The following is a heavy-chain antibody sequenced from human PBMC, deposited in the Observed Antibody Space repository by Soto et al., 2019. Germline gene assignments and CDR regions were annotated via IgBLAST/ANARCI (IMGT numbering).Heavy chain of an antibody. J-gene: IGHJ6*02. CDR3: AKDRDYIMDV. CDR1: GYTFTNYG. Sequence: GASVKVSCKTSGYTFTNYGISWVRQAPGQGLERMAWISTYNGNTNFARKFQGRITMTTDTSTSTAYMELRSLRSDDTAVYYCAKDRDYIMDVWGQGTTVTVPS. CDR2: ISTYNGNT. V-gene: IGHV1-18*01.